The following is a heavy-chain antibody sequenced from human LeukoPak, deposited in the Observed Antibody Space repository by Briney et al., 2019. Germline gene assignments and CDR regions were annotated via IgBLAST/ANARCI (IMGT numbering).Heavy chain of an antibody. V-gene: IGHV4-34*01. J-gene: IGHJ4*02. CDR3: ARLNCGGDCYYLRYYFDY. CDR2: INHSGST. Sequence: PSETLSLTCAVYGGSFSGYYWSWIRQPPGKGLEWIGEINHSGSTNYNPSLKSRVTISVDTSKNQFSLKLSSVTAADTAVYYCARLNCGGDCYYLRYYFDYWGQGTLVTVSS. CDR1: GGSFSGYY. D-gene: IGHD2-21*02.